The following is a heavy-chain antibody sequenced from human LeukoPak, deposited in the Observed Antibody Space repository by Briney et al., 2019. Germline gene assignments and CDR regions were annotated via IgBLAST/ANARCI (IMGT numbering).Heavy chain of an antibody. CDR2: IIPILGIA. V-gene: IGHV1-69*04. Sequence: WASVKVSCKASGYTFSSYGISWVRQAPGQGLEWMGRIIPILGIANYAQKFQGRVTITADKSTSTAYMELSSLRSEDTAVYYCARDPSVGDSNHFQHWGQGTPVTVSS. D-gene: IGHD2-21*02. J-gene: IGHJ1*01. CDR3: ARDPSVGDSNHFQH. CDR1: GYTFSSYG.